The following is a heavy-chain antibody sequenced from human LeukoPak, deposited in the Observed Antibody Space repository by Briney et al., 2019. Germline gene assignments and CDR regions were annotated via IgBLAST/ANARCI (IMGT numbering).Heavy chain of an antibody. CDR1: GYSFTSYW. Sequence: GESLKISCKGSGYSFTSYWIGWVRQMPGKGLEWMGIIYPGDSDTTYSPSFQGQVTISADKSISTAYLQWNSLKASDTAMYYCARRGYCSGGTCFSNAFDIWGQGTMVTVSS. D-gene: IGHD2-15*01. CDR3: ARRGYCSGGTCFSNAFDI. CDR2: IYPGDSDT. V-gene: IGHV5-51*01. J-gene: IGHJ3*02.